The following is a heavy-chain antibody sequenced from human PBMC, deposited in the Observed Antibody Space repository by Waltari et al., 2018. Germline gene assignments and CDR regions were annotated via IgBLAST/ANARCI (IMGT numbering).Heavy chain of an antibody. Sequence: QVQLQESGPGLVKPSQTLSLTCTVSDGSINSDNYYWSWIRQPAGKGLEWIGRIYSSGRTNYNPSLKSRLTMSIDTSRSQFSLQLSSVTAADTAVYYCVRGYVSSWYRPFGMDVWGQGTTVTVSS. CDR2: IYSSGRT. J-gene: IGHJ6*02. CDR1: DGSINSDNYY. CDR3: VRGYVSSWYRPFGMDV. D-gene: IGHD6-13*01. V-gene: IGHV4-61*02.